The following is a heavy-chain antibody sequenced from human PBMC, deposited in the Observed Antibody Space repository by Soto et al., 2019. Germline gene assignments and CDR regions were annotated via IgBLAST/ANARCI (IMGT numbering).Heavy chain of an antibody. J-gene: IGHJ4*02. CDR3: ASESFLHGMPGPLDY. CDR2: IYSGGSA. D-gene: IGHD2-2*01. Sequence: HPGGSLRLSCAASGFSVSGKYMTWVRQGPGKRLEWVSGIYSGGSAYYADSVKGRFTISRDNSKNTLSLQMSSLSAEDTAVYYCASESFLHGMPGPLDYWGQGVLVTVSS. V-gene: IGHV3-53*01. CDR1: GFSVSGKY.